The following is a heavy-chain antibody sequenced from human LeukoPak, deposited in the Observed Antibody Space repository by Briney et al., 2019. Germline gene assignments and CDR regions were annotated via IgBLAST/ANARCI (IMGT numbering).Heavy chain of an antibody. CDR1: GYTFTSYY. J-gene: IGHJ3*02. CDR2: INPSGDST. CDR3: ARFRTGRAFDI. D-gene: IGHD3/OR15-3a*01. V-gene: IGHV1-46*01. Sequence: ASVKVSCKASGYTFTSYYMHWVRQAPGQGLEWMGIINPSGDSTSYPQKFQGRVTMTRDTSTSTVYMELSSLRSEDTAMYYCARFRTGRAFDIWGQGTMVTVSS.